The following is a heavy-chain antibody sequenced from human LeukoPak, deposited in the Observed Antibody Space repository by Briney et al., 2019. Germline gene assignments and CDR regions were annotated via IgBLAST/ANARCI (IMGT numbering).Heavy chain of an antibody. CDR3: ARVLSHRGRPYTVFRYYFDY. D-gene: IGHD3-9*01. CDR2: MNPNSGNT. Sequence: ASVKVSCKASGYTFTSYDINWVRQVTGQGLEWMGWMNPNSGNTGYAQKFQGRVTITRNTSISTAYMELSSLRSEDTAVYYCARVLSHRGRPYTVFRYYFDYWGQGTLVTVSS. CDR1: GYTFTSYD. J-gene: IGHJ4*02. V-gene: IGHV1-8*01.